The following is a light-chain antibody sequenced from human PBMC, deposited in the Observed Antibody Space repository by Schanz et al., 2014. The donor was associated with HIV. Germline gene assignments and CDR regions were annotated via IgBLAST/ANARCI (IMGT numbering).Light chain of an antibody. CDR1: QSIGSW. J-gene: IGKJ1*01. CDR2: EAS. Sequence: DIQMTQSPSTLSASVGDRVTVTCRASQSIGSWLAWYQQKPGKAPKLLINEASSLQSGVPSRFSGSGSGTEFTLTISGLQPDDFATYYCQQYYTLSRTFGPGTKVE. CDR3: QQYYTLSRT. V-gene: IGKV1-5*03.